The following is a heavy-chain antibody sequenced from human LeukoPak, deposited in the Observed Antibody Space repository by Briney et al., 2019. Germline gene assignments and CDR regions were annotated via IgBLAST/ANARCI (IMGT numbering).Heavy chain of an antibody. CDR1: GFSFTTYW. D-gene: IGHD2-2*01. CDR3: AREGAHCSSSSCYGSRAFDI. V-gene: IGHV3-7*01. CDR2: IKQDGSEK. Sequence: GGSLRLSCAASGFSFTTYWMSWVRQAPGKGLEWVADIKQDGSEKYYVDSVKGRFTISRDNSKNTLYVEVNSLRAEDTAVYYCAREGAHCSSSSCYGSRAFDIWGQGTMVTVSS. J-gene: IGHJ3*02.